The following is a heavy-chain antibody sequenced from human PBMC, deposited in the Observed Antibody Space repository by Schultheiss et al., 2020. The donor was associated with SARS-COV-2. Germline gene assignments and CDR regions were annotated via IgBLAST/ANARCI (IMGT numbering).Heavy chain of an antibody. Sequence: GGSLRLSCAASGFTFSSYGMHWVRQAPGKGLEWVAVIWYDGSNKYYADSVKGLFTISRDNSKNTLYLQMNSLRAEDTAVYYCAREVVTAHITNWFDPWGQGTLVTVSS. D-gene: IGHD2-21*02. J-gene: IGHJ5*02. CDR1: GFTFSSYG. V-gene: IGHV3-33*01. CDR3: AREVVTAHITNWFDP. CDR2: IWYDGSNK.